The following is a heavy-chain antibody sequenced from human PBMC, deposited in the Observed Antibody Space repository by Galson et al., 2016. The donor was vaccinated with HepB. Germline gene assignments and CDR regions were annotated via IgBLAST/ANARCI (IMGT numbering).Heavy chain of an antibody. D-gene: IGHD4-17*01. Sequence: SLRLSCAASGFIFNTYAMHWVRQAPGKGLEWVAVISYDGSNVYYADSVKGRFTISRDNSKNTLYLQMNSLRTEDTAMYYCARPTYGDYSYYYYFALDVWGKGTSVTVSS. CDR1: GFIFNTYA. V-gene: IGHV3-30-3*01. CDR2: ISYDGSNV. J-gene: IGHJ6*04. CDR3: ARPTYGDYSYYYYFALDV.